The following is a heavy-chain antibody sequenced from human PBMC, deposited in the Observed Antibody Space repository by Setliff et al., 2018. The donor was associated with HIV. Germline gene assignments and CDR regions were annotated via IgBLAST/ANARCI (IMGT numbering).Heavy chain of an antibody. CDR1: GGSISSGGYS. CDR2: IYHSGST. V-gene: IGHV4-30-2*05. CDR3: ARDRGGGYNNLDY. D-gene: IGHD5-12*01. J-gene: IGHJ4*02. Sequence: SETLSLTCAVSGGSISSGGYSWSWIRQPPGKGLEWIGYIYHSGSTYYNPSLKSRVTISVDTSKNQFSLKVSSVTAADTAVYYCARDRGGGYNNLDYWGQGTLVTVSS.